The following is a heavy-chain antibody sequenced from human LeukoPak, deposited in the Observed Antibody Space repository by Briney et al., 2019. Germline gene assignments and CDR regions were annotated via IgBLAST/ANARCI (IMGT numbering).Heavy chain of an antibody. J-gene: IGHJ4*02. CDR1: GFTFSSYS. D-gene: IGHD2-15*01. CDR3: AVGIPLPVAAIGY. CDR2: ISSSSSYI. V-gene: IGHV3-21*01. Sequence: GGSLRLSCAASGFTFSSYSMNWVRQAPGKGLEWVSSISSSSSYIYYADSVKGRFTISRDNAKNSLYLQMNSLRAEDTAVYYCAVGIPLPVAAIGYWGQGTLVTVSS.